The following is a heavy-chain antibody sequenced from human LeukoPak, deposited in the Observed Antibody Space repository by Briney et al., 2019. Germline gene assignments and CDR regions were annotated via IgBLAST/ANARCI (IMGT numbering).Heavy chain of an antibody. CDR3: ARGISIVPAPSWFDP. J-gene: IGHJ5*02. CDR2: IYHSGST. D-gene: IGHD2-2*01. V-gene: IGHV4-38-2*02. Sequence: SETLSLTCTVSGYSFSDGYYWGWVRQPPGKGLEWIGHIYHSGSTYYHPSLKSRVTISVDTFKSQFSLKITSVTPADTAVYYCARGISIVPAPSWFDPWGQGTLVTVSS. CDR1: GYSFSDGYY.